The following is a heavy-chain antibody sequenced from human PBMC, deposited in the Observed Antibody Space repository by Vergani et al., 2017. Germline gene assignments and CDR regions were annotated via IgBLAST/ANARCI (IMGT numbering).Heavy chain of an antibody. J-gene: IGHJ4*02. CDR2: ISSSSSYI. Sequence: ELQLGESGGGLFQPGGSLRPSCAASGLTFSSYSMNWVRQAPGKGLEWVSSISSSSSYIYYADSVKGRFTISRDNAKNSLYLQMNSLRAEDTAVYYCARSYPTTYSSGRRNPPFDYWGQGTLVTVSS. V-gene: IGHV3-21*01. D-gene: IGHD6-19*01. CDR3: ARSYPTTYSSGRRNPPFDY. CDR1: GLTFSSYS.